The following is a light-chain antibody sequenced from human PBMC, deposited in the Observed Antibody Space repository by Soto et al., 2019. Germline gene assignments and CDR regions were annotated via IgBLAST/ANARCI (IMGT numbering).Light chain of an antibody. Sequence: EIVLTQSPATLSLSPGERATLSCRASLNINNFLAWYQQKPGQVPRLLIYDASNRATGVPARFSGSGSGTDFTLTISNLEPEDVAVYYCQKRRNWPITFGGGTKVEIK. J-gene: IGKJ4*01. V-gene: IGKV3-11*01. CDR3: QKRRNWPIT. CDR1: LNINNF. CDR2: DAS.